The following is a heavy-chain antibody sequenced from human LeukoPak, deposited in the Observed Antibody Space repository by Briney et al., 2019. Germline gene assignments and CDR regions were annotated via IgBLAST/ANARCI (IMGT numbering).Heavy chain of an antibody. J-gene: IGHJ4*02. CDR2: INPNSGGT. Sequence: ASVKVSCKASGYTFTGYYMHWVRQAPGQGLEWMGRINPNSGGTNYAQKFRGRVTMTRDTSISTAYMELSRLRSDDTAVYYCARDPTTMVVNDDYWGQGTLVTVSS. CDR1: GYTFTGYY. CDR3: ARDPTTMVVNDDY. V-gene: IGHV1-2*06. D-gene: IGHD4-23*01.